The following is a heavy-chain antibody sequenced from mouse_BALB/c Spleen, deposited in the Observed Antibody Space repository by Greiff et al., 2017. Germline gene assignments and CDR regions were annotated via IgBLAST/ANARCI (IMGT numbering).Heavy chain of an antibody. CDR1: GFSLTSYG. J-gene: IGHJ4*01. V-gene: IGHV2-2*02. D-gene: IGHD1-1*01. CDR2: IWSGGST. CDR3: ARNYYGSSYDAMDY. Sequence: QVQLKESGPGLVQPSQSLSITCTVSGFSLTSYGVHWVRQSPGKGLEWLGVIWSGGSTDYNAAFISRLSISKDNSKSQVFFKMNSLQANDTAIYYCARNYYGSSYDAMDYWGQGTSVTVSS.